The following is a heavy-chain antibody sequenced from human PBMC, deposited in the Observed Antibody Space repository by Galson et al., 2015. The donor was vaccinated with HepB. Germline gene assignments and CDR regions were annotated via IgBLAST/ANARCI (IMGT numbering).Heavy chain of an antibody. V-gene: IGHV1-18*01. CDR2: ISAYNGNT. CDR1: GYTFTSYG. J-gene: IGHJ5*02. D-gene: IGHD1-26*01. CDR3: ARVVYSGSYPDWFDP. Sequence: SVKVSCKASGYTFTSYGISWVRQAPGQGLEWMGWISAYNGNTNYAQKLQGRVTMTTDTSTSTAYMELRSLRSDDTAVYYCARVVYSGSYPDWFDPWGQGTLVTVSS.